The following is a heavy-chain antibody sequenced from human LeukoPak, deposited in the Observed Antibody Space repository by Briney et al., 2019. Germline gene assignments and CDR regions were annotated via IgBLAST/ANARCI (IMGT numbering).Heavy chain of an antibody. V-gene: IGHV3-23*01. CDR3: AKSRRGWPTYFDY. CDR1: GFTFSSYA. J-gene: IGHJ4*02. Sequence: PGGSLRLSCAASGFTFSSYAMSWVRQAPGKGLEWVSAISGSGGSTYYADSVKGRFTISRDNSTNTLYLQMNSLRAEDTAVYYCAKSRRGWPTYFDYWGQGTLVTVSS. CDR2: ISGSGGST. D-gene: IGHD6-19*01.